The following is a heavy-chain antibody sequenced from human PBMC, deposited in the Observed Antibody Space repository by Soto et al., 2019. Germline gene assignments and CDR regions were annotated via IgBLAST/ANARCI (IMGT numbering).Heavy chain of an antibody. CDR3: ARDRGEYTSSWFWYFSH. D-gene: IGHD6-13*01. CDR2: ISHSGNT. J-gene: IGHJ2*01. Sequence: SETLSLTCAVYRGSFSGYYWSWIRQPPGKGLEWIGEISHSGNTYYNPSLKSRLTVSVDKSKNQFSLKLSSVTAADTAVYYCARDRGEYTSSWFWYFSHWGHGTLVTVSS. V-gene: IGHV4-34*01. CDR1: RGSFSGYY.